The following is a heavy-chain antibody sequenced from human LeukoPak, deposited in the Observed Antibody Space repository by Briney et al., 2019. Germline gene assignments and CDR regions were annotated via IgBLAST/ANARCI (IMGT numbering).Heavy chain of an antibody. CDR1: GVTFSSDS. CDR3: ARHIAARHLPYGMDV. D-gene: IGHD6-6*01. Sequence: GSLRLSCAASGVTFSSDSMNWVGQAPGKGREGGSCISSSSSYIYYAKSGKGRFTISRDDAKNSLYLQMNSLRAEDTAVYYCARHIAARHLPYGMDVWGQGTTVTVSS. V-gene: IGHV3-21*01. CDR2: ISSSSSYI. J-gene: IGHJ6*02.